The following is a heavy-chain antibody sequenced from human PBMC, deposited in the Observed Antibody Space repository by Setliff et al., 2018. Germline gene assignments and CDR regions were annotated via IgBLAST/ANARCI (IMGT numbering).Heavy chain of an antibody. V-gene: IGHV3-23*01. CDR3: AKSNGFYVVVANFDN. J-gene: IGHJ4*02. D-gene: IGHD2-21*01. CDR1: GFTFSSYA. CDR2: ISGSGGST. Sequence: GGSLRLSCAASGFTFSSYAMSGVRQAPGKGLEWVSAISGSGGSTYYADSVKGRFTISRDNSKNTLYLQMNSLRAEDTAVSYCAKSNGFYVVVANFDNWGQGTLVTVS.